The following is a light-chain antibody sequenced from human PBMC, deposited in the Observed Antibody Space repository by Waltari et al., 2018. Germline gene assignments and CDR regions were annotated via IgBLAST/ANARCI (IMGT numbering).Light chain of an antibody. Sequence: SYELTQPPSVSVSPGQTARITCSGDALPKKYAYWYQQKSGQAPVLVIFEDSKRPSGIPERVSGSSSGTMATLTISGAQMEDEADYYCYSADSSGNHWVFGGGTKLTVL. CDR1: ALPKKY. CDR2: EDS. V-gene: IGLV3-10*01. J-gene: IGLJ3*02. CDR3: YSADSSGNHWV.